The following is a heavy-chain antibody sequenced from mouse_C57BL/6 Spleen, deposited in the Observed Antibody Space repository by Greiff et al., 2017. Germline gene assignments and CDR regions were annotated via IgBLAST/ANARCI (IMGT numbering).Heavy chain of an antibody. CDR3: ARGDYYAMDY. CDR1: GYTFTSYW. Sequence: QVQLQQPGAELVRPGTSVKLSCKASGYTFTSYWMHWVKQRPGQGLEWIGVIDPSDSYTNYNQTFKGKATLAVDTSSSTAYMQLSSLTSEDSAVYYCARGDYYAMDYWGQGTSVTVSS. V-gene: IGHV1-59*01. J-gene: IGHJ4*01. CDR2: IDPSDSYT.